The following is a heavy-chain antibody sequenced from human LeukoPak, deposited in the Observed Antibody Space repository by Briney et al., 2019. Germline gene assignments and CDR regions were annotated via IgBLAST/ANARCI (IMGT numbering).Heavy chain of an antibody. V-gene: IGHV3-23*01. D-gene: IGHD6-19*01. CDR2: INGSGGNT. CDR1: GFTFSNSA. CDR3: ARVAGWHWFDP. Sequence: GGSLRLSCAASGFTFSNSAMSWVRQAPGKGLEWVSDINGSGGNTYYADSVKGRFTISRDNSKNTVYLQRNNMGVDDTAVYYCARVAGWHWFDPWGQGTLVTVSS. J-gene: IGHJ5*02.